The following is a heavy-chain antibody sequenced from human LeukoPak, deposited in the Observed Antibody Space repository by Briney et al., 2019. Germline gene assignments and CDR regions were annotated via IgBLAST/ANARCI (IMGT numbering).Heavy chain of an antibody. CDR1: GYTFTSYG. Sequence: ASVKVSCKASGYTFTSYGISWVRQAPGQGLEWMGWISAYNGNANYAQKLQGRVTMTTDTSTSTAYMELRSLRSDDTAVYYCARGRGRANYYGSTYYFDYWGQGTLVTVSS. CDR3: ARGRGRANYYGSTYYFDY. D-gene: IGHD3-10*01. V-gene: IGHV1-18*01. J-gene: IGHJ4*02. CDR2: ISAYNGNA.